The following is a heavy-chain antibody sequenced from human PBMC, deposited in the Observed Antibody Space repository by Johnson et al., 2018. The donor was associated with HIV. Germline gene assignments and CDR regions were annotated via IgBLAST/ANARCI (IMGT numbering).Heavy chain of an antibody. V-gene: IGHV3-43*01. J-gene: IGHJ3*02. CDR1: GFTFDDYT. CDR2: IKWDGGGT. CDR3: AVWGCSSSSCYGEGAFDI. D-gene: IGHD2-2*01. Sequence: VQLVESGGVVVQPGGSLRLSCAASGFTFDDYTMHWVRQAPGKGLEWVAIIKWDGGGTYYADSVKGRFTISRDNSKNSLYLQMNSLRAEDTALYYCAVWGCSSSSCYGEGAFDIWGQGTMVTVSS.